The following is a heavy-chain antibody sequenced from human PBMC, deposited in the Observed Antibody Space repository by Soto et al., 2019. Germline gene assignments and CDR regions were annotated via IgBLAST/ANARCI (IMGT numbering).Heavy chain of an antibody. CDR3: TYSSSSGGFDY. D-gene: IGHD6-6*01. J-gene: IGHJ4*02. CDR2: ISAYNGNT. CDR1: GYTFTSYG. V-gene: IGHV1-18*01. Sequence: ASVKVSCKASGYTFTSYGISWVRQAPGQGLEWMGWISAYNGNTNYAQKLQGRVTMTTDTSTSTAYMGLRSLRSDDTAVYYCTYSSSSGGFDYWGQGTLVTVSS.